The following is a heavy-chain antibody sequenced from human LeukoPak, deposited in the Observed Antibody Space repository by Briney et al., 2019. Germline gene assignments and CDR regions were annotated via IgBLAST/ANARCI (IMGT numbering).Heavy chain of an antibody. Sequence: PSETLSLTCTVSGDSIRNSSYYWSWIRQPPGKGLEWIGYIYYSGSTNYNPSLKSRVTISVDTSKTQFSLKLSSVTAADTAVYYCARGAGITEPLGVWGKGTTVTISS. CDR2: IYYSGST. CDR3: ARGAGITEPLGV. J-gene: IGHJ6*04. D-gene: IGHD1-14*01. V-gene: IGHV4-61*05. CDR1: GDSIRNSSYY.